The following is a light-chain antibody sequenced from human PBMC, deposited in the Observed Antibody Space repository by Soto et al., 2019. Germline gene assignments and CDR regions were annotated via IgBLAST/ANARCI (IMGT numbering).Light chain of an antibody. Sequence: QSVLAQPASVSGSPGQSITIPCTGTTSDIGAYDYVSWYQQHPGKVPRLIIFEVTNRPSGVSYRFSGSKSGNTASLTISGLQAEDEADYYCNSFAGSRGYVFGTGTKVTVL. CDR1: TSDIGAYDY. V-gene: IGLV2-14*01. CDR3: NSFAGSRGYV. CDR2: EVT. J-gene: IGLJ1*01.